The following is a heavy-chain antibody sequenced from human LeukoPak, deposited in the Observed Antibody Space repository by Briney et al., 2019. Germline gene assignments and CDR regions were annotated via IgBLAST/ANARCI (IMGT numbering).Heavy chain of an antibody. V-gene: IGHV4-34*01. D-gene: IGHD3-3*01. J-gene: IGHJ4*02. CDR2: INHSGST. Sequence: SETLSLTCAVYGGSFSGYYWSWIRQPPGKGLEWIGEINHSGSTNYNPSLKSRVTISVDTSKNQFSLKLSSVTAADTAAYYCARGWSGSLDYWGQGTLVTVSS. CDR3: ARGWSGSLDY. CDR1: GGSFSGYY.